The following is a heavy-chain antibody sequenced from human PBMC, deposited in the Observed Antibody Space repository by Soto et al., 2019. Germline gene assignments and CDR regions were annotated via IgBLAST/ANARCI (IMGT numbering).Heavy chain of an antibody. D-gene: IGHD3-9*01. V-gene: IGHV3-23*01. Sequence: WGSLRLSCAASGFTLSSYAMSWVRQAPGKGLEWVSAISGSGGSTYYADSVKGRFTISRDNSKNTLYLQMNSLRAEDTAVYYCAKADDILTGYYYGMDVWGQGTTVTVSS. CDR3: AKADDILTGYYYGMDV. CDR2: ISGSGGST. CDR1: GFTLSSYA. J-gene: IGHJ6*02.